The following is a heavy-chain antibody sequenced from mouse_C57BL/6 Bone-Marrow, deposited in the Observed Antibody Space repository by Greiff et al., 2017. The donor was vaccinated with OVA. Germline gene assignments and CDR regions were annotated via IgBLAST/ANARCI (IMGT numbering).Heavy chain of an antibody. D-gene: IGHD2-4*01. Sequence: VQLQESGAELVRPGASVTLSCKASGFTFTDYEMHWVKQTPVHGLEWIGAIDPDTGGTAYTHTFKGQVILTADKSSSTAYMELSSLTSEDSAVYYCNSYDSYFDYWGQGTTLTVSS. CDR1: GFTFTDYE. J-gene: IGHJ2*01. V-gene: IGHV1-15*01. CDR2: IDPDTGGT. CDR3: NSYDSYFDY.